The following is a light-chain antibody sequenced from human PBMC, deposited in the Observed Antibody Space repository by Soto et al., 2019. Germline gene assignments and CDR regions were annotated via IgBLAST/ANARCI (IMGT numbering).Light chain of an antibody. CDR2: EVS. Sequence: QSVLTQPASVSGSPGQSITISCTGTSSDVGSYKYVSWYQHYPGKAPKLIIYEVSNRPSGVSDRISGSKSGNTASLTISGLQAEDEADYYCISYTTSSTVVFGGGTKVTVL. CDR1: SSDVGSYKY. CDR3: ISYTTSSTVV. J-gene: IGLJ2*01. V-gene: IGLV2-14*01.